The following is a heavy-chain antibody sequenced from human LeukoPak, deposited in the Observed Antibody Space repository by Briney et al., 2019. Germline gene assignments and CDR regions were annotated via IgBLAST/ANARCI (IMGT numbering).Heavy chain of an antibody. CDR1: GYSFTSYW. CDR2: IYPGDSDT. V-gene: IGHV5-51*01. J-gene: IGHJ4*02. D-gene: IGHD2-15*01. Sequence: GESLKISCKGSGYSFTSYWIGWVRQMPGKGLEWMGIIYPGDSDTRYSPSFQGQVTIPADRSISPAYLQWSSLKASDTAMYYCARLPKDIVVVVAATHWGQGTLVTVSS. CDR3: ARLPKDIVVVVAATH.